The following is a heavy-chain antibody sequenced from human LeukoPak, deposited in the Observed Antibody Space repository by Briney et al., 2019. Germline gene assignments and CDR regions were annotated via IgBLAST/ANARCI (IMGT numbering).Heavy chain of an antibody. D-gene: IGHD1-26*01. CDR3: ARDSSGSSPN. CDR1: GFTFSSCW. Sequence: GGSLRLSCAASGFTFSSCWMSWVRQAPGKGLEWVANIKQDGSEKYYVDSVKGRFTISRDNAKNSLYLQMNSLRAEDTAVYYCARDSSGSSPNWGQGTLVTVSS. CDR2: IKQDGSEK. J-gene: IGHJ4*02. V-gene: IGHV3-7*01.